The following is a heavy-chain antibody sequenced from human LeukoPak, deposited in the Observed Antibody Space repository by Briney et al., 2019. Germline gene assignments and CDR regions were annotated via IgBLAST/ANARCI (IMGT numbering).Heavy chain of an antibody. Sequence: SETLSLTCTVSGGSISSYYWSWIRQPAGKGLEWIGRIYTSGSTNYNPSLKSRVTMSVDTSKNQFSLKLSSVTAADTAVYYCARDFGFPLRKTGTTPPSFDYWGQGTLVTVSS. V-gene: IGHV4-4*07. D-gene: IGHD1-14*01. CDR3: ARDFGFPLRKTGTTPPSFDY. CDR1: GGSISSYY. J-gene: IGHJ4*02. CDR2: IYTSGST.